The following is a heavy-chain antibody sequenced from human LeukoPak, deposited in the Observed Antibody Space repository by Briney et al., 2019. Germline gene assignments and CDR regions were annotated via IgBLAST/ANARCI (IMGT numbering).Heavy chain of an antibody. D-gene: IGHD2-2*02. V-gene: IGHV3-11*01. Sequence: GGSLRLSCAASGFTFSDCYMSWIRQAPGKGLEWVSYISSSGSTIYYADSVKGRFTISRDNAKNSLYLQMNSLRAEDTAVYYCARDGYCSSTSCYKPIDYWGQGTLVTVSS. J-gene: IGHJ4*02. CDR2: ISSSGSTI. CDR1: GFTFSDCY. CDR3: ARDGYCSSTSCYKPIDY.